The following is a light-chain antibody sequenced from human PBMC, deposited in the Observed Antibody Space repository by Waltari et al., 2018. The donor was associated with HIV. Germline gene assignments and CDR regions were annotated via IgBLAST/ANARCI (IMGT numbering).Light chain of an antibody. V-gene: IGLV2-23*01. Sequence: QSALTQPASVSGSPGQSITISCTGTSSDIGTYDLVSWYQQHPGKAPKLIIQEGTRRPPGVASRFSGAKSSNTASLTISGLQAEDEWDYYCCSFSTSGTYWVFGGGTKVTVL. J-gene: IGLJ3*02. CDR3: CSFSTSGTYWV. CDR1: SSDIGTYDL. CDR2: EGT.